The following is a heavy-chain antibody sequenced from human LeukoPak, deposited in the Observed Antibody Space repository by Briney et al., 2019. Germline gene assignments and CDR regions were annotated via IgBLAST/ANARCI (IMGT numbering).Heavy chain of an antibody. V-gene: IGHV3-9*01. CDR3: AKAVGATGSWFDP. CDR2: ISWNSGSI. CDR1: GFTFDDYA. D-gene: IGHD1-26*01. Sequence: GGSLRLSCAASGFTFDDYAVHWVRQPPGKGLEWVSGISWNSGSIGYADSVKGRFTISRDNAKNSLYLQMNRLRAEDTALYYCAKAVGATGSWFDPWGQGTLVTVSS. J-gene: IGHJ5*02.